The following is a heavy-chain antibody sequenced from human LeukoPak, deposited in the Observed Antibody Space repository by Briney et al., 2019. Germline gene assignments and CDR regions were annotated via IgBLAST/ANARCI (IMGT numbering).Heavy chain of an antibody. CDR3: ARGRTTMVRGVGGMDV. V-gene: IGHV4-34*01. CDR2: INHSGST. D-gene: IGHD3-10*01. CDR1: GGSFSGYY. Sequence: MSSETLSLTCAVYGGSFSGYYWSWIRQPPGKGLEWIGEINHSGSTNYNPSLKSRVTISVDTSKNQFSLKLSSVTAANTAVYYCARGRTTMVRGVGGMDVWGKGTTVTVSS. J-gene: IGHJ6*04.